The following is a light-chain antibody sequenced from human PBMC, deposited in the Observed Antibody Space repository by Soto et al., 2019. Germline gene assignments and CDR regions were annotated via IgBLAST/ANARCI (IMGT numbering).Light chain of an antibody. Sequence: EIVLTQSPDTLSLSPGERATLSCRASQSVSNNYLSWYQQKPGQAPRLLIYTASTRATGIPDRFSGSGSGTDFTLTISRLEPEDFAVYYCQQYYSTPITFGQGTRLEIK. CDR2: TAS. J-gene: IGKJ5*01. CDR3: QQYYSTPIT. CDR1: QSVSNNY. V-gene: IGKV3-20*01.